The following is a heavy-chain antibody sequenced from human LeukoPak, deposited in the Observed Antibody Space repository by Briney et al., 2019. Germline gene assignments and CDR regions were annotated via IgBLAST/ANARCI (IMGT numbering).Heavy chain of an antibody. J-gene: IGHJ4*02. CDR3: ARDLGIQFRGYDSSGYDKDY. Sequence: PGRSLRLSCAASGFTFSSYAMHWVRQAPGKGLEWVAVISYDGSNKYYADSVKGRFTISRDNSKNTLYLQMNSLRAEDTAVYYCARDLGIQFRGYDSSGYDKDYWGQGTLVTVSS. V-gene: IGHV3-30-3*01. CDR2: ISYDGSNK. D-gene: IGHD3-22*01. CDR1: GFTFSSYA.